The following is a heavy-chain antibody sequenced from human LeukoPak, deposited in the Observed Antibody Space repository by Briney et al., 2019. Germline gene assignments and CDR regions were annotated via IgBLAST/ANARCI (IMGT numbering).Heavy chain of an antibody. Sequence: GASVKVSCKVSGYTLTELSMHWVRQAPGKGLEWMGGFDPEDGETIYAQKFQGRVTMTEDTSTDTAYMELSSLRSEDTAVYYCATDPPYYYDSSGYFDWGQGTLVVVSS. J-gene: IGHJ4*02. D-gene: IGHD3-22*01. CDR2: FDPEDGET. CDR3: ATDPPYYYDSSGYFD. CDR1: GYTLTELS. V-gene: IGHV1-24*01.